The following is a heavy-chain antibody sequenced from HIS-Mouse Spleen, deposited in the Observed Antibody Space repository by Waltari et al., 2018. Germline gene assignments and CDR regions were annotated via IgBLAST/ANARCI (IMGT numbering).Heavy chain of an antibody. V-gene: IGHV4-59*01. CDR3: ARPTYCSSTSCDAFDI. CDR1: GGSISSYY. Sequence: QVQLQESGPGLVKPSETLSITCTVSGGSISSYYWTWIRQPPGKGLEWLGYIYYSGSTNYNPSLKSRVTISVDTSKNQFSLKLSSVTAADTAVYYCARPTYCSSTSCDAFDIWGQGTMVTVSS. CDR2: IYYSGST. J-gene: IGHJ3*02. D-gene: IGHD2-2*01.